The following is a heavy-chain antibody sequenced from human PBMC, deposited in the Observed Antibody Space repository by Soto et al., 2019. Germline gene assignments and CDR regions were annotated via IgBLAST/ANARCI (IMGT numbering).Heavy chain of an antibody. CDR2: IYYSGST. D-gene: IGHD5-18*01. CDR3: ACIFSGGYGYGFYYYGMDV. J-gene: IGHJ6*02. V-gene: IGHV4-39*01. Sequence: PSETLSLTCTVSGGSISSSSYYWGWIRQPPGKGLEWFGSIYYSGSTYYNPSLKSRVTISVDTSKNQFSLKLSSVTAADTAVYYCACIFSGGYGYGFYYYGMDVWGQGTTVTVSS. CDR1: GGSISSSSYY.